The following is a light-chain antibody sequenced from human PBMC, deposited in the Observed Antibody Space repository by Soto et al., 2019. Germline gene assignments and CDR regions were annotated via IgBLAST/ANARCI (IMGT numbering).Light chain of an antibody. CDR1: NSEGGGYNY. CDR2: DVS. V-gene: IGLV2-14*03. CDR3: SSYTSSSTYV. J-gene: IGLJ1*01. Sequence: QSVLTQPASGSGSPGQSITISRPGNNSEGGGYNYVSWYQQHPGKAPKLMIYDVSNRPSGVSNRFSGSKSGNTASLTISGLQAEDEADYYCSSYTSSSTYVLGTGTKVTVL.